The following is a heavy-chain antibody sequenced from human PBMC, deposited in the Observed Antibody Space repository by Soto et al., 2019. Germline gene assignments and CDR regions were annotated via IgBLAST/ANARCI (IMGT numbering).Heavy chain of an antibody. CDR2: VSASGLNT. V-gene: IGHV3-23*01. CDR3: AKDRPRRTSGYCFDY. CDR1: GFTFSTYA. J-gene: IGHJ4*02. Sequence: EVQLLESGGKLVQPGGSLTLSCAASGFTFSTYAMAWVRQAPGKGLEWVSGVSASGLNTDYADPVKGRFFISRDNSKNTVSLHINSLRAEDTALDDYAKDRPRRTSGYCFDYWGQGTLVTVSS. D-gene: IGHD3-10*01.